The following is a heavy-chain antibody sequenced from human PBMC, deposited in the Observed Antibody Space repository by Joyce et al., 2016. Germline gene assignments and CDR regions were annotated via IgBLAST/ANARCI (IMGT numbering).Heavy chain of an antibody. V-gene: IGHV1-2*06. Sequence: QVHLVQSGAEVKEPGASVKVSCKASGYNFYDSYIHWVRQAPGEGLQWMGRINPDRGGTNYAQKFQGRVTLTRDASISTVFMEVSRLRSDDTAVYFCARGPMPPYAFDVWGQGTLVTVSA. CDR3: ARGPMPPYAFDV. CDR1: GYNFYDSY. CDR2: INPDRGGT. J-gene: IGHJ3*01. D-gene: IGHD2-2*01.